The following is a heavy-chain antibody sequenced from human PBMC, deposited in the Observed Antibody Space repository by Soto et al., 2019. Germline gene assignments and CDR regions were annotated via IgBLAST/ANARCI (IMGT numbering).Heavy chain of an antibody. CDR3: ARLQTYYDFWSGYGHFDY. CDR1: GYSFTIYW. J-gene: IGHJ4*02. V-gene: IGHV5-51*01. Sequence: PGESLKISCKGSGYSFTIYWIGWVRQMPGKGLEWMGIIYPGDSDTRYSPSFQGQVTISADKSISTAYLQWSSLKASDTAMYHCARLQTYYDFWSGYGHFDYWGQGTLVTVSS. CDR2: IYPGDSDT. D-gene: IGHD3-3*01.